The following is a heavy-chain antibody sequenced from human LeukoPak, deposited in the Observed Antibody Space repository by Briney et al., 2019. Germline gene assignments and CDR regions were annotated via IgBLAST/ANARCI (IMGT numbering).Heavy chain of an antibody. CDR2: INPSGST. Sequence: SETLSLTCAVYGGSFSGYYWSWIRQPPGKGLEWIGEINPSGSTNYNPSLKSRVTISVDTSKTQFTLKLSSVTDADTAVYYCARGYDYVWGSYRFLDYWGQGTLVTVSS. D-gene: IGHD3-16*02. V-gene: IGHV4-34*01. CDR3: ARGYDYVWGSYRFLDY. J-gene: IGHJ4*02. CDR1: GGSFSGYY.